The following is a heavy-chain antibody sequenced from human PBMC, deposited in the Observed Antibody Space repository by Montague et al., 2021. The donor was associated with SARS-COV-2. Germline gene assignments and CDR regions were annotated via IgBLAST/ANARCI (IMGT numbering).Heavy chain of an antibody. J-gene: IGHJ4*02. V-gene: IGHV3-48*02. CDR1: GFSFRSYS. CDR3: VREGLAGTWYYFDY. CDR2: ISSSGDII. D-gene: IGHD6-19*01. Sequence: SLRLACAASGFSFRSYSMNWVRQAPGKGLEWVSYISSSGDIIYQADSVKGRFTISRDNAKNSLYLQMNRLRDEDTAVYYCVREGLAGTWYYFDYWGQGTLVTVSS.